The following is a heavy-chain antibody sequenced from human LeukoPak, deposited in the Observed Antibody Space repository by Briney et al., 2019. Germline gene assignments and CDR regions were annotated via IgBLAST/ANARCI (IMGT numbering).Heavy chain of an antibody. Sequence: PGGALSLSRAPSRFTFSRYEFIWVRQAPGKGLEGVSYISDSGNTIHYADSVKGRSTISRDNAESSLYLQINSLRAGDTALYYCARESSYCSDDRCQHFDYWGQGILVTVSS. CDR1: RFTFSRYE. V-gene: IGHV3-48*03. J-gene: IGHJ4*02. D-gene: IGHD2-15*01. CDR3: ARESSYCSDDRCQHFDY. CDR2: ISDSGNTI.